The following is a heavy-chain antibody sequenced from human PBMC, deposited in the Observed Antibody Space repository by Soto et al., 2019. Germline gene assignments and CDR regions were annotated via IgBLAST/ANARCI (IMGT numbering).Heavy chain of an antibody. CDR1: GYTFTNYC. J-gene: IGHJ4*02. Sequence: GASVKVSCKASGYTFTNYCITWVRQAPGQGLECMGWISVYNGDTDYAQKLQGRVTMTTDTSTSTAYMELRSLRSDDTAVYYCARASCTSTSCHFDYWGQGALVTVSS. V-gene: IGHV1-18*01. D-gene: IGHD2-2*01. CDR3: ARASCTSTSCHFDY. CDR2: ISVYNGDT.